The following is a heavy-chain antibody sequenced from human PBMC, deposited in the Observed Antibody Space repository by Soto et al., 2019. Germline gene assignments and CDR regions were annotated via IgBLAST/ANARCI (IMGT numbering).Heavy chain of an antibody. CDR1: GFPFSGDW. V-gene: IGHV3-23*01. Sequence: PGGSLSLSCAASGFPFSGDWMHWVRQAAGKGLEWVSAISGSGGSTYYADSVKGRFTISRDNSKNTLYLQMNSLRAEDTAVYYCAKSLVSGYGDYYYGMDVWGQGTTVTVSS. CDR2: ISGSGGST. J-gene: IGHJ6*02. CDR3: AKSLVSGYGDYYYGMDV. D-gene: IGHD5-12*01.